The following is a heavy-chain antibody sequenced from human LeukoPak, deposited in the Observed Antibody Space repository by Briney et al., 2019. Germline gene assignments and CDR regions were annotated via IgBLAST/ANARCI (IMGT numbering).Heavy chain of an antibody. CDR2: ISYDGSNK. J-gene: IGHJ6*03. Sequence: QAGGSLRLSCAASGFTFSSYGMHWVRQAPGKGLEWVAVISYDGSNKYYADSVKGRFTISRDNSKNTLYVRMNSLRAEDTAVYYCARAFIGSSSRDLTYYYYYYMDVWGKGTTVTVSS. V-gene: IGHV3-30*03. D-gene: IGHD1-26*01. CDR3: ARAFIGSSSRDLTYYYYYYMDV. CDR1: GFTFSSYG.